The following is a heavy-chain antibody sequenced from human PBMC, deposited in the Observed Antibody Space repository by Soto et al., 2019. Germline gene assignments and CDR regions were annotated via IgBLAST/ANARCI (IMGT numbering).Heavy chain of an antibody. CDR2: IYYSGST. D-gene: IGHD5-18*01. Sequence: QVQLQESGPGLVKPSETLSLTCTVSGGSISSYYWSWIRQPPGKGLEWIGYIYYSGSTNYNPSLKSRVNISVDTSKNQFSLKLSSVTAADTAVYYCGGGHVDTAMVYYYYGMDVWGQGTTVTVSS. CDR1: GGSISSYY. CDR3: GGGHVDTAMVYYYYGMDV. J-gene: IGHJ6*02. V-gene: IGHV4-59*01.